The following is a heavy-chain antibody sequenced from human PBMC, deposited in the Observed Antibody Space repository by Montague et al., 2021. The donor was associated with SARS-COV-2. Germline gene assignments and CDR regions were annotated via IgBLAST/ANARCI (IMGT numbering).Heavy chain of an antibody. CDR3: ARRGQGTMVRGVIISAFDI. V-gene: IGHV4-59*08. D-gene: IGHD3-10*01. CDR2: IYYSGST. Sequence: SETLSLTCTVSGRSISSYYWSWIRQPPGKGLEWIGYIYYSGSTDYNPSLKSRVTISVDTSKNQFSLKLSSVTAADTAVYYCARRGQGTMVRGVIISAFDIWGQGTMVTVSS. J-gene: IGHJ3*02. CDR1: GRSISSYY.